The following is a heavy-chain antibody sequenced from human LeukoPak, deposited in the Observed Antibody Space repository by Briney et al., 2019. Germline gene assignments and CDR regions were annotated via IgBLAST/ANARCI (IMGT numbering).Heavy chain of an antibody. D-gene: IGHD6-19*01. Sequence: GGSLRLSCAASGFTFSNYAMSWVRQAPGKGLEWVSTISNSVGTTYYADSVKGRFTISRDNSRNTLYLQVNRLRAEDTALYYCARALYGSGWCQDYWGQGTLVTVSS. CDR1: GFTFSNYA. CDR2: ISNSVGTT. V-gene: IGHV3-23*01. CDR3: ARALYGSGWCQDY. J-gene: IGHJ4*02.